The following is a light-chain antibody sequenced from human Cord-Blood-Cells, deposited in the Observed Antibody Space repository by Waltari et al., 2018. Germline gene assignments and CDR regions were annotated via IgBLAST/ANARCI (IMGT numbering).Light chain of an antibody. Sequence: QSALTQPASVSGSPGQSITISCTGTSSDVGGYNYVSWYQQNPGKAPKLMIYDVSKRPSGVSNRFSASKSGNTASLTISGLQAEDEADYYCSSYTSSSTWVFGGGTKLTVL. CDR2: DVS. J-gene: IGLJ3*02. CDR3: SSYTSSSTWV. CDR1: SSDVGGYNY. V-gene: IGLV2-14*01.